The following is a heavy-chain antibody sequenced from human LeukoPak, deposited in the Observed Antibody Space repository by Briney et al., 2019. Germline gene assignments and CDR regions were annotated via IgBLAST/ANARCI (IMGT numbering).Heavy chain of an antibody. J-gene: IGHJ4*02. CDR3: ARDTPLKYDFWSGYTSFDY. Sequence: GGSLRLSCAASGFTFSSYWMSWVRQAPGKGLEWVANIKQDGSEKYYVDSVKGRFTISRDNAKNSLYLQMNSLRAADTAVYYCARDTPLKYDFWSGYTSFDYWGQGTLVTASS. V-gene: IGHV3-7*01. CDR2: IKQDGSEK. D-gene: IGHD3-3*01. CDR1: GFTFSSYW.